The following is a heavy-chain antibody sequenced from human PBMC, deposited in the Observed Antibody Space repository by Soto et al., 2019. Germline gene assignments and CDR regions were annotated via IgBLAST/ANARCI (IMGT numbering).Heavy chain of an antibody. D-gene: IGHD6-13*01. CDR1: GGSISRGGYY. CDR2: IYYSGST. CDR3: ASSPPGYSSSWYWFDP. Sequence: SSETLSLTCTVSGGSISRGGYYWSWIRQDPVKGLEWIGYIYYSGSTYYNPSLKSRVTISVDTSKNQFSLKLSSVTAADTAVYYCASSPPGYSSSWYWFDPWGQGTLVTVSS. J-gene: IGHJ5*02. V-gene: IGHV4-31*03.